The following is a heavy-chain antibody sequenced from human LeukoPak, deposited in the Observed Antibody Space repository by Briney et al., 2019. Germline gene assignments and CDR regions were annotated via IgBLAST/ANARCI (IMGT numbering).Heavy chain of an antibody. CDR2: ITTSSSYI. CDR1: GFTFSSYS. CDR3: ARVDCSSISCPLDY. J-gene: IGHJ4*02. Sequence: PGGSLRLSCAASGFTFSSYSLNWVRQAPGKGLEWVSSITTSSSYIYYADSVKGRFTISRDNAKNSLYLQMNSLRAEDTAAYYCARVDCSSISCPLDYWGQGTLVTVSS. V-gene: IGHV3-21*01. D-gene: IGHD2-2*01.